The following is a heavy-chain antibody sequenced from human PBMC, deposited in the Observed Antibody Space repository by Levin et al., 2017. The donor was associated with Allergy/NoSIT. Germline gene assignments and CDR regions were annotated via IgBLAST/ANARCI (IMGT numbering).Heavy chain of an antibody. CDR2: ISYDASKK. CDR1: GFTFSSYA. Sequence: PGGSLRLSCAASGFTFSSYALHWVRQAPGKGLEWVAVISYDASKKYYADSVKGRFTISRDSSGNTLFLQMNSLIAKDTALDYFATNDAADGSNHFDYWGQGTLVTVSS. J-gene: IGHJ4*02. CDR3: ATNDAADGSNHFDY. D-gene: IGHD4-11*01. V-gene: IGHV3-30-3*01.